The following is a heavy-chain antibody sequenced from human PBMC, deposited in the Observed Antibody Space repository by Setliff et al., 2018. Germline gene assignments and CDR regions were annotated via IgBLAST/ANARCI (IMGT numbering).Heavy chain of an antibody. CDR1: GYTFTGYY. CDR2: INPNSGGT. D-gene: IGHD3-10*01. J-gene: IGHJ4*02. Sequence: ASVKVSCKASGYTFTGYYMHWVRQAPGQGLEWMGWINPNSGGTNYAQKFQGRVTMTRDTSISTAYMERSRLRSDDTAVYYCATDLAIRGVQFDYWGRGTLVTV. V-gene: IGHV1-2*02. CDR3: ATDLAIRGVQFDY.